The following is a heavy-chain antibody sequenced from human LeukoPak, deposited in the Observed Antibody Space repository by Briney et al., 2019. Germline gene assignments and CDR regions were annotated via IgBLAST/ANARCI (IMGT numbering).Heavy chain of an antibody. D-gene: IGHD6-19*01. V-gene: IGHV1-24*01. Sequence: GASLKVSCKVSGYTLTELSMHWVRQAPGKGLECVGGFDPEDGETIYAQKFQGRVTMNKETSTDTAYMELSSLRSEDTAVYDCATVVGEQWLVRFFDYWGQGTLVTVSS. CDR1: GYTLTELS. J-gene: IGHJ4*02. CDR3: ATVVGEQWLVRFFDY. CDR2: FDPEDGET.